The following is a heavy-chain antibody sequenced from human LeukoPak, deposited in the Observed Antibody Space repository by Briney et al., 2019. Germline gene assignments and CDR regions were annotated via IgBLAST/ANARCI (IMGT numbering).Heavy chain of an antibody. CDR2: ITSRSTT. CDR1: GFIFSHYG. CDR3: AKDGNWARFED. V-gene: IGHV3-23*01. J-gene: IGHJ4*02. Sequence: GGTLRLSCAASGFIFSHYGMNWVRQAPGKGLEWVSGITSRSTTYYADSVKGRFTISRDNSKNMVWLQINSPTSEDTATYYCAKDGNWARFEDWGQGTLVTVSS. D-gene: IGHD7-27*01.